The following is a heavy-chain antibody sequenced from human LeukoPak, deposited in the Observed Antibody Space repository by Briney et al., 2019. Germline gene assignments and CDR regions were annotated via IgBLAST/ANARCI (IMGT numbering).Heavy chain of an antibody. CDR3: ARDNSRYFDY. V-gene: IGHV3-48*01. J-gene: IGHJ4*02. CDR1: GFTFNVYS. CDR2: ISSSSNTI. Sequence: GGSLRLSCAASGFTFNVYSMNWVRQAPGKGLEWVSYISSSSNTIYYADSMKGRFTISRDNAKNLLYLQMNSLRAEDTAVYYCARDNSRYFDYWGQGALVTVSS.